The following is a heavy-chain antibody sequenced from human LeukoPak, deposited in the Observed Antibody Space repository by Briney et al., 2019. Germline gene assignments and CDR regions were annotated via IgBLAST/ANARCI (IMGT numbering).Heavy chain of an antibody. V-gene: IGHV3-7*01. CDR1: GFTLSSHW. Sequence: GGSLRLSCAASGFTLSSHWMSWVRQAPGKGLEWVANIKQDGSAKNYVDSVRGRFTISRDNAKNSLNLQMNSLRVEDTALYYCARGATFEYWGQGTLVTVSS. CDR2: IKQDGSAK. J-gene: IGHJ4*02. D-gene: IGHD5-24*01. CDR3: ARGATFEY.